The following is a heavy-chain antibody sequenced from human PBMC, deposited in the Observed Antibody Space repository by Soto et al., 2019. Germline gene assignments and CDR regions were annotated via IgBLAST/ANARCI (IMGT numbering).Heavy chain of an antibody. J-gene: IGHJ5*02. Sequence: ASVKVSCKASGYTFTSYGISWVRQAPGQGLEWMGWISAYNGNTNYAQKLQGRVTMTTDTSTSTAYMELRSLRSDDTAVYYCARGLSSGWLKYNWFDPWGKETLVTVPS. CDR2: ISAYNGNT. D-gene: IGHD6-19*01. V-gene: IGHV1-18*01. CDR1: GYTFTSYG. CDR3: ARGLSSGWLKYNWFDP.